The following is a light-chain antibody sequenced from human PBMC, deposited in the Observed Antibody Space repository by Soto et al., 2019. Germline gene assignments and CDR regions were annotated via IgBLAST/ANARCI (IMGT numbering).Light chain of an antibody. J-gene: IGKJ1*01. V-gene: IGKV3-11*01. CDR1: QTVGVR. CDR2: EAS. CDR3: QQRSNWPGT. Sequence: EIVLTHSPATLSSSPWEIATLSCRASQTVGVRLAWYQHRPGQAPRLIIYEASNRAAGIPARFSGSGSGTDFTHTISSLEPEDFAVYYCQQRSNWPGTFGQGTKVDIK.